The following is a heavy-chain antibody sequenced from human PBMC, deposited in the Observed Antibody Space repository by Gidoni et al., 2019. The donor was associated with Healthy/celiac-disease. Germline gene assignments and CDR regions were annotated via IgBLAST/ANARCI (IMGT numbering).Heavy chain of an antibody. V-gene: IGHV1-69*06. CDR2: IIPIFGTA. CDR1: GGPFSSYA. D-gene: IGHD6-13*01. Sequence: QVQLVQSGAEVRRPGSAGTVTCKASGGPFSSYATSWVRQAPGQGPEWMGVIIPIFGTANDAQKFQGRVMITADKSTSTAYMELSSLRSEDTAVYYCAREWISGYSSSRHFDYWGQGTLVTVSS. CDR3: AREWISGYSSSRHFDY. J-gene: IGHJ4*02.